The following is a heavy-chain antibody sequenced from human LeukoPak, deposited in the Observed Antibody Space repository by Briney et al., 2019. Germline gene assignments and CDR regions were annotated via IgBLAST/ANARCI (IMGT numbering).Heavy chain of an antibody. CDR1: GFTVSSNY. CDR2: IYSGGST. CDR3: ARDHCTNGVCYPSFDY. Sequence: PGGSLRLSCAASGFTVSSNYMSWVRQAPGKGLEWVSVIYSGGSTYYADSVKGRLTISRDNSKNTLYLQMNSLRAEDTAVYYCARDHCTNGVCYPSFDYWGQGTLVTVSS. D-gene: IGHD2-8*01. J-gene: IGHJ4*02. V-gene: IGHV3-53*01.